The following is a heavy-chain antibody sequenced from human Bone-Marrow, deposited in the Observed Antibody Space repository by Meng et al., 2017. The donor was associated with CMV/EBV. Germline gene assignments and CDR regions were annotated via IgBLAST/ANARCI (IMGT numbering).Heavy chain of an antibody. D-gene: IGHD5-18*01. CDR2: IYYSGST. Sequence: QWQLKGAGPGLWNPSGTLSLTCTVSGGTISSSSYYWGWIRQPPGKGLEWIGSIYYSGSTYYNPSLKSRVTISVDTSKNQFSLKLSSVTAADTAVYYCATLSGYSYVDYWGQGTLVTVSS. J-gene: IGHJ4*02. CDR1: GGTISSSSYY. V-gene: IGHV4-39*07. CDR3: ATLSGYSYVDY.